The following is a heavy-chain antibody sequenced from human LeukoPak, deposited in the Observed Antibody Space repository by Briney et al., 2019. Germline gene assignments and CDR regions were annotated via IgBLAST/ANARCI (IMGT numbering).Heavy chain of an antibody. J-gene: IGHJ4*02. Sequence: SETLSLTCTVSGGSISSYYWSWIRQPPGKGLEWIGYIYYSGSTNYNPSLKSRVTISVDTSKNQFSLKLSSVTAADTAVYYCARDRLCRHFDYWGQGTLVTVSS. V-gene: IGHV4-59*01. CDR1: GGSISSYY. CDR2: IYYSGST. CDR3: ARDRLCRHFDY. D-gene: IGHD2-2*01.